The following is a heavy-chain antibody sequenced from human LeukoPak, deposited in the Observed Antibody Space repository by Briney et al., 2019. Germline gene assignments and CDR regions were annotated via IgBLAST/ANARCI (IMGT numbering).Heavy chain of an antibody. CDR3: ARNLAASVVSPFDY. V-gene: IGHV1-18*01. J-gene: IGHJ4*02. CDR2: ISAYNGNT. D-gene: IGHD6-13*01. CDR1: GYTFTSYG. Sequence: ASVKVSCKASGYTFTSYGISWVRQAPGQGLEWMGWISAYNGNTNYAQKLQGRVTMTTDTSTSTAYMELSSLRSEDTAVYYCARNLAASVVSPFDYWGQGTLVTVSS.